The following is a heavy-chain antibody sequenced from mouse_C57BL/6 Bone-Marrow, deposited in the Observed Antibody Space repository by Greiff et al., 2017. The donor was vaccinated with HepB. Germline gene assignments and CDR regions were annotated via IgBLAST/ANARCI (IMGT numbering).Heavy chain of an antibody. CDR1: GYTFTSYW. CDR2: IHPNSGST. J-gene: IGHJ3*01. Sequence: VQLQQPGAELVKPGASVKLSCKASGYTFTSYWMHWVKQRPVQGLEWIGMIHPNSGSTNYNEKFKSKATLTVDKSSSTAYMQLSSLTSEDSAVYYCARHYGSRFAYWGQGTLVTVSA. CDR3: ARHYGSRFAY. D-gene: IGHD1-1*01. V-gene: IGHV1-64*01.